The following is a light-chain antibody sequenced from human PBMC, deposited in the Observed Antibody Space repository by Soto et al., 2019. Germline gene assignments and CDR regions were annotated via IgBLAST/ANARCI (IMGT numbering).Light chain of an antibody. V-gene: IGKV3-20*01. J-gene: IGKJ1*01. Sequence: EIVLTQSPATLSLCPGERATLSCRASQSVSSNFLAWYQHKPGQAPRLLIYDSSSRATGIPDRFSGSGSGTDFTLSIIRLEPEDFAVYYCQQYDISPWTFGQGTKVDIK. CDR2: DSS. CDR3: QQYDISPWT. CDR1: QSVSSNF.